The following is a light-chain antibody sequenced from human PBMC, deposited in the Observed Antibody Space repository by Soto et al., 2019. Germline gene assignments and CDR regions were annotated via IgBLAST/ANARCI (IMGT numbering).Light chain of an antibody. CDR2: GAS. J-gene: IGKJ5*01. CDR3: QQYSSSPIT. V-gene: IGKV3-20*01. CDR1: QRVNSNY. Sequence: ELVLTQSPGTLSLSPLDRAPLXWRASQRVNSNYLAWYQQRPGQPPRLLISGASSRATDTPDRFSGSGSGTDFTLTIAGLEPADSAVYYCQQYSSSPITFGQGTRLENK.